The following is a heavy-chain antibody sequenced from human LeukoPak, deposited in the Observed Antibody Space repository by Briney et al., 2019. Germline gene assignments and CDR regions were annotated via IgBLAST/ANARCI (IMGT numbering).Heavy chain of an antibody. CDR3: AKILVTYNWFDP. Sequence: GGSLRLSCAASGFTFSSYSMTWVRQAPGKGLEWVSSISSSSSYIYYADSVKGRFTISRDNAKNSLYLQMNSLRAEDTAVYYCAKILVTYNWFDPWGQGTLVTVSS. CDR2: ISSSSSYI. D-gene: IGHD5-18*01. V-gene: IGHV3-21*01. CDR1: GFTFSSYS. J-gene: IGHJ5*02.